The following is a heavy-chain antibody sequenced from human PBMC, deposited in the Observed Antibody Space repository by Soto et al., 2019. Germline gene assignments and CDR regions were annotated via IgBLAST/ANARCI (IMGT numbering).Heavy chain of an antibody. CDR1: GGSVSTYY. CDR2: IYYIGST. D-gene: IGHD6-19*01. CDR3: ARSTPKQWLPTHFDY. J-gene: IGHJ4*02. Sequence: QVQLQESGSGLVKPSETLSLTCTVSGGSVSTYYWSWIRQAPGKGLEWIGYIYYIGSTNYNPSLESRVTMSIDTSKNQFSLKLNSVTAADTAVYYCARSTPKQWLPTHFDYWGQGSLVIVSS. V-gene: IGHV4-59*02.